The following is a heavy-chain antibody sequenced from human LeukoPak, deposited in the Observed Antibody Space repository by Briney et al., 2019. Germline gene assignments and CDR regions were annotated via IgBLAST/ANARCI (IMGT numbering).Heavy chain of an antibody. CDR1: GFSFSSYC. V-gene: IGHV3-48*04. D-gene: IGHD3-22*01. Sequence: GGSLRLSCAVSGFSFSSYCMHWVRQAPGKVLEWVSYIRSSGSTIYYADSVKGRFTISRDNAKNSLYLQMNSLRAEDTAVYYCARDLLRSYGSSGYYTAGNWGEGALVTVSP. J-gene: IGHJ4*02. CDR3: ARDLLRSYGSSGYYTAGN. CDR2: IRSSGSTI.